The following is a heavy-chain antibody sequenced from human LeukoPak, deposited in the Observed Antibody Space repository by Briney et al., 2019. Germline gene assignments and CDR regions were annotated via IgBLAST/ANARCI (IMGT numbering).Heavy chain of an antibody. CDR3: AKDLFVVVPAAIRCYYYYYYGMDV. D-gene: IGHD2-2*02. CDR2: ISYDGSNK. CDR1: GFTFSSYG. J-gene: IGHJ6*02. Sequence: GGSLRLSCAASGFTFSSYGMHWVRQAPGKGLEWVAVISYDGSNKYYADSVRGRFTISRDNSKNTLYLQMNSLRAEDTAVYYCAKDLFVVVPAAIRCYYYYYYGMDVWGQGTTVTVSS. V-gene: IGHV3-30*18.